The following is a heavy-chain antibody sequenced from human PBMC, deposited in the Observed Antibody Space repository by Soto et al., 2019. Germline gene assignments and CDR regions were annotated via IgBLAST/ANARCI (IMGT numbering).Heavy chain of an antibody. V-gene: IGHV3-23*01. CDR1: GFTFSSYA. CDR3: AKDWYYDSSGYPGTFDY. Sequence: GGSLRLSCAASGFTFSSYAMSWVRQAPGKGLEWVSAISGSGGSTYYADSVKGRFTISRDNSKNTLYLQMNSLRAEDTAVYYCAKDWYYDSSGYPGTFDYWGQGTLVTVSS. J-gene: IGHJ4*02. D-gene: IGHD3-22*01. CDR2: ISGSGGST.